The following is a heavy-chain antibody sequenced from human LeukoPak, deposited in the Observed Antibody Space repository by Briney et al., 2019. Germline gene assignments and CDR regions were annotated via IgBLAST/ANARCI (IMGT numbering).Heavy chain of an antibody. CDR2: VSPYSGNT. CDR1: GYPYTSCG. J-gene: IGHJ4*02. CDR3: ARDLDGSGSYYTDY. Sequence: VSVKVSCKTSGYPYTSCGISWVRQAPGQGLEWMGWVSPYSGNTNHAQNLQDRVTMTTDTSTSTAYMELRSLRSDDTAVYYCARDLDGSGSYYTDYWGQGTLVTVSS. D-gene: IGHD3-10*01. V-gene: IGHV1-18*01.